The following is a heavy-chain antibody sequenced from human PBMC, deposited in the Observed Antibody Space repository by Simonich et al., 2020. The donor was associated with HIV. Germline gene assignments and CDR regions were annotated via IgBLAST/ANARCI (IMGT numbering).Heavy chain of an antibody. V-gene: IGHV4-34*01. J-gene: IGHJ6*03. CDR2: INDSGST. D-gene: IGHD1-1*01. Sequence: QVQLQQWGAGLLKPSETLSLTCAVYGGSFSGYHWSWIRQPPGNGLEGVGEINDSGSTNYTPSLKSRVTISVDTSKNQFALKLTSVTAADTALYYCARESPVRDGYNYYYFHYYMDVWGKGTTVTVSS. CDR3: ARESPVRDGYNYYYFHYYMDV. CDR1: GGSFSGYH.